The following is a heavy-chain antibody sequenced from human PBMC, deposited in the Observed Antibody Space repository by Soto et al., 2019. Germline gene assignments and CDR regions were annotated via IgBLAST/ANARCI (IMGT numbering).Heavy chain of an antibody. CDR1: GGTFSSYA. D-gene: IGHD1-26*01. CDR2: IIPIFGTA. J-gene: IGHJ4*02. V-gene: IGHV1-69*13. CDR3: ARLAGSYPRTASEIVYDY. Sequence: SVKVSCKASGGTFSSYAISWVRQAPGQGLEWMGGIIPIFGTANYAQKFQGRVTITADESTSTAYMELSSLRSEDTAVYYCARLAGSYPRTASEIVYDYWGQGTLVTVSS.